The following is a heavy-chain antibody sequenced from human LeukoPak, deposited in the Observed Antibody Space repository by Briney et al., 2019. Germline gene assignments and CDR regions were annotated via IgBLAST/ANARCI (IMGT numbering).Heavy chain of an antibody. CDR2: ISGSGGST. CDR3: AKDAKLGMATMYSFDT. J-gene: IGHJ3*02. V-gene: IGHV3-23*01. CDR1: GFTFSTYA. Sequence: KPGGSLRLSCAASGFTFSTYAMSWVRQAPGKGLEWVSGISGSGGSTYYADSVKGRFTISGDNSKSSLYLQMNSLRAEDTAVYYCAKDAKLGMATMYSFDTWGQGTMVTVSS. D-gene: IGHD5-24*01.